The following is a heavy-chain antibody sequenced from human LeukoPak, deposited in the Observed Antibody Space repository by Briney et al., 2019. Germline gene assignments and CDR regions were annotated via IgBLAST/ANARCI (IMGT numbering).Heavy chain of an antibody. CDR2: INHSGST. V-gene: IGHV4-34*01. CDR1: GGSFSGYY. D-gene: IGHD5-18*01. J-gene: IGHJ4*02. CDR3: ATLPPERGYSYGFGY. Sequence: SETLSLTCAVYGGSFSGYYWSWIRQPPGKGLEWIGEINHSGSTNYKSSLKSRVTISGDTSKNQFSLKLSSVTAADTAVYYCATLPPERGYSYGFGYWGQGTLVTVSS.